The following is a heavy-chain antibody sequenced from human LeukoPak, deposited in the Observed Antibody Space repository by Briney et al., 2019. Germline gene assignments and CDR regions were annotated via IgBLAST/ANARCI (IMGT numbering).Heavy chain of an antibody. CDR1: GFPFSSYW. V-gene: IGHV3-30*18. D-gene: IGHD1-26*01. Sequence: GGSLRLSCVASGFPFSSYWMTWVRQAPGKGLEWVAVISYDGNHKYYGDSVKGRFTISRDNSRNTLYLQMGSLKTEDTAVYYCAKGELHFNTCSFDYWGQGTLVTVSS. CDR2: ISYDGNHK. CDR3: AKGELHFNTCSFDY. J-gene: IGHJ4*02.